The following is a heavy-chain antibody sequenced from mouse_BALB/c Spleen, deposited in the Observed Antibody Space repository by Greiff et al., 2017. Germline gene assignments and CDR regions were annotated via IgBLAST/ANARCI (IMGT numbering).Heavy chain of an antibody. V-gene: IGHV5-12-2*01. CDR2: ISNGGGST. J-gene: IGHJ4*01. D-gene: IGHD1-2*01. Sequence: EVKVVESGGGLVQPGGSLKLSCAASGFTFSSYTMSWVRQTPEKRLEWVAYISNGGGSTYYPDTVKGRFTISRDNAKNTLYLQMSSLKSEDTAMYYCARHWERLRGYAMDYWGQGTSVTVSS. CDR3: ARHWERLRGYAMDY. CDR1: GFTFSSYT.